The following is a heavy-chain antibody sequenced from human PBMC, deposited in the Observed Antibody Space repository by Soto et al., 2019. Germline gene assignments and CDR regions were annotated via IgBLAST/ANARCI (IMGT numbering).Heavy chain of an antibody. CDR1: GYSFTSFW. CDR3: ASTRSSWPYYFDY. J-gene: IGHJ4*02. Sequence: PGESLKISCKGSGYSFTSFWIGWVRQMPGKGLEWMGIIYPGDSDTRYSPSFQGQVTISADKSISAAYLQWSSLKASDTAMYYCASTRSSWPYYFDYWGQGTLVTVSS. V-gene: IGHV5-51*01. D-gene: IGHD6-13*01. CDR2: IYPGDSDT.